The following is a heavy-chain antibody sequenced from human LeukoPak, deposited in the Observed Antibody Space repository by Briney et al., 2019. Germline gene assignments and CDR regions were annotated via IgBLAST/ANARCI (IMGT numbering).Heavy chain of an antibody. D-gene: IGHD3-3*01. CDR1: GGSISSGGYS. CDR2: IYHSGST. Sequence: SETLSLTCAVSGGSISSGGYSWSWIRQPPGNGLEWIGYIYHSGSTYYNPSLKSRVTISVDRSKNQFSLKLSSVTAADTAVYYCAREDYDFWSGKPRRAFDIWGQGTMVTVSS. J-gene: IGHJ3*02. CDR3: AREDYDFWSGKPRRAFDI. V-gene: IGHV4-30-2*01.